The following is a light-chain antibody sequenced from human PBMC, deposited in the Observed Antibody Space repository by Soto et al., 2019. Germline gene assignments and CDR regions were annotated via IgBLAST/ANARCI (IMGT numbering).Light chain of an antibody. CDR2: DVS. V-gene: IGLV2-14*01. CDR3: SSYTSRSTFV. Sequence: QSVLTQPASVSGSPGQSITISCTGSSSDVGGYNYVSWYQQHPGKAPKLMIYDVSNRPSGVSNRFSGSKSGNTASLTISGLQAEDEAVFYCSSYTSRSTFVSRSGTKVTV. CDR1: SSDVGGYNY. J-gene: IGLJ1*01.